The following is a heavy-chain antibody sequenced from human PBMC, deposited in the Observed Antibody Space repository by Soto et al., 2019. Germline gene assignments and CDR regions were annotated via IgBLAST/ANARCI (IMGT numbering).Heavy chain of an antibody. Sequence: QVQLVESGGGVVQPGRSLRLSCAASGFTFSTYGMHWVRQAPGKGLEWVAVISYDGSYKYYADSVKGRFTISRDKSNNTLYLQMDSLRPEDTAVYYCAIFGAYIDFWGRGTLVTVSA. CDR2: ISYDGSYK. D-gene: IGHD3-16*01. V-gene: IGHV3-30*03. J-gene: IGHJ4*02. CDR3: AIFGAYIDF. CDR1: GFTFSTYG.